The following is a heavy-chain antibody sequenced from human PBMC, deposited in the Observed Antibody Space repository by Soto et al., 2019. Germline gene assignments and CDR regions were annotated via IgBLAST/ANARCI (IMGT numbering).Heavy chain of an antibody. J-gene: IGHJ4*02. V-gene: IGHV4-39*07. CDR3: ARATGTLRSRNCDY. CDR2: IYYSGST. Sequence: NPSETLSLTCTVSGGSISSSSYYWGWIRQPPGKGLEWIGSIYYSGSTYYNPSLKSRVTISIDTSKNQFSLKLNSVTAADTAVYYCARATGTLRSRNCDYWGQGSLVTVSS. CDR1: GGSISSSSYY. D-gene: IGHD1-1*01.